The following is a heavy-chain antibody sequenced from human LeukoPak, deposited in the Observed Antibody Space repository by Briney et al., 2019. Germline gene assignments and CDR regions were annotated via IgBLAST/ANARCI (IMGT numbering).Heavy chain of an antibody. CDR3: AKGVPAAYYSFAY. J-gene: IGHJ4*02. V-gene: IGHV3-23*01. D-gene: IGHD2-2*01. Sequence: GGSLRLSCVASGFSFSTYAMSWVRQAPGKGLEWVSGISGSGVDTHYADSVKGRFRISRDNSQNTLYLQLSSLRAEDTAMYYCAKGVPAAYYSFAYWGQGALVTVSS. CDR1: GFSFSTYA. CDR2: ISGSGVDT.